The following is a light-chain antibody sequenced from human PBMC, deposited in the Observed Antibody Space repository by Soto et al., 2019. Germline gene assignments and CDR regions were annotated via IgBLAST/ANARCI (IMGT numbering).Light chain of an antibody. Sequence: QSALTQPASVSWSPGQSITISCTGTSSDIGGYNYVSWYQQYPGKAPKHIIYEVSNRPSGVSNRFSGSKSGNTASLTISGLQADDEADYYCSSRTSSSTLYVVFGGGTKLTVL. CDR1: SSDIGGYNY. CDR2: EVS. V-gene: IGLV2-14*01. CDR3: SSRTSSSTLYVV. J-gene: IGLJ2*01.